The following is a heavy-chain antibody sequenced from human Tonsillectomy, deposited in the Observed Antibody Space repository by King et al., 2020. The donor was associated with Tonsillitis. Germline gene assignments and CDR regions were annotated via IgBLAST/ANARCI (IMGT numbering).Heavy chain of an antibody. CDR1: GFSFSTYS. J-gene: IGHJ3*01. V-gene: IGHV3-21*01. CDR3: ARPYCSGGRYYQRNDAFDL. D-gene: IGHD2-15*01. CDR2: INSVGSHI. Sequence: VQLVESGGGLVKPGGSLRLSCAASGFSFSTYSMTWVRQAPGKGLEWVSSINSVGSHIYYANSVRGRFTISRDNAKNSLYLQMNSLRTEDAAVYSCARPYCSGGRYYQRNDAFDLWGLGTMVTVSS.